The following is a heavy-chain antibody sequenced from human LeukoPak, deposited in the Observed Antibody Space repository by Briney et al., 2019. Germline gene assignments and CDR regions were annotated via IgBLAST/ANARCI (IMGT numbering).Heavy chain of an antibody. Sequence: ASVKVSCKASGYTFTGYYMHWVRQAPGQGLEWMGWINPNSGGTNYAQKFQGRVTMTRDTPISTAYMELSRLRSDDTAVYYCARALPGLRTARFNYWGQGTLATVSS. CDR1: GYTFTGYY. D-gene: IGHD6-6*01. J-gene: IGHJ4*02. V-gene: IGHV1-2*02. CDR3: ARALPGLRTARFNY. CDR2: INPNSGGT.